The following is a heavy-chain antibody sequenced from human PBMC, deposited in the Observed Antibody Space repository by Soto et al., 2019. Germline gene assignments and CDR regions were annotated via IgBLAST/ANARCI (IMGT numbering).Heavy chain of an antibody. CDR1: GYSFTSYW. D-gene: IGHD3-16*01. CDR2: IKPGDSDT. CDR3: ARQRGVEMGD. V-gene: IGHV5-51*01. Sequence: PGESLKLSCKASGYSFTSYWIGWVRQMPGKGLEWMAIIKPGDSDTRYSPSFQGQVTISADESITTAYLQWSSLKASDTAIYYCARQRGVEMGDWGQGTLVTVSS. J-gene: IGHJ4*02.